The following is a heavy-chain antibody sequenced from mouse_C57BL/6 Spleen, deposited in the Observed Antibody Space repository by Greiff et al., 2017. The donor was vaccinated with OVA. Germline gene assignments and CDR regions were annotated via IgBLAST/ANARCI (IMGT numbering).Heavy chain of an antibody. D-gene: IGHD2-4*01. CDR3: ARDSLYDYDGYWYFDV. CDR2: ISYDGSN. J-gene: IGHJ1*03. CDR1: GYSITSGYY. Sequence: EVKLVESGPGLVKPSQSLSLTCSVTGYSITSGYYWNWIRQFPGNKLEWMGYISYDGSNNYNPSLKNRISITRDTSKNQFFLKLNSVTTEDTATYYCARDSLYDYDGYWYFDVLGTGTTVTVSS. V-gene: IGHV3-6*01.